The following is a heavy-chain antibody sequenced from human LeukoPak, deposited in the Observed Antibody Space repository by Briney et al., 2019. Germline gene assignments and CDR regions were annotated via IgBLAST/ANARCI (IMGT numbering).Heavy chain of an antibody. CDR1: GFTFSSYA. Sequence: SGGSLRLSCAASGFTFSSYAMSWVRQAPGKGLEWVGFIRSKAYGGTTEYAASVKGRFTISRDDSKSIAYLQMNSLKTEDTAVYYCTRGTDYGDYGSPFDYWGQGTLVTVSS. V-gene: IGHV3-49*04. CDR3: TRGTDYGDYGSPFDY. J-gene: IGHJ4*02. CDR2: IRSKAYGGTT. D-gene: IGHD4-17*01.